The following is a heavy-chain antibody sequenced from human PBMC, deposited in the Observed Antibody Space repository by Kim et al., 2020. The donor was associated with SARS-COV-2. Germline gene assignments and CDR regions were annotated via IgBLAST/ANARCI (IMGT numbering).Heavy chain of an antibody. Sequence: GGSLRLSCAASGFSYNSYWMSWVRQAPGKGLEWVANIKKDGSEKYYVDSVKGRFTISRDNAKNSFYLHMNSLRPEDTASYYCARLMGGASEHYGEYFHH. D-gene: IGHD2-8*01. CDR2: IKKDGSEK. V-gene: IGHV3-7*01. J-gene: IGHJ1*01. CDR3: ARLMGGASEHYGEYFHH. CDR1: GFSYNSYW.